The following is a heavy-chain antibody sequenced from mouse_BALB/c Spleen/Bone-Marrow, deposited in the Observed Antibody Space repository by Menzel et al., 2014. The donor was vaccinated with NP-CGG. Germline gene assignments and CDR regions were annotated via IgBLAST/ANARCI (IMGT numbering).Heavy chain of an antibody. J-gene: IGHJ4*01. CDR3: ARGDYAMDY. Sequence: LEWIGYINPYNDGTKYNEKFKGKATLTSDKYSSTAYMELSSLTSEDSAVYYCARGDYAMDYWGQGTSVTVSS. CDR2: INPYNDGT. V-gene: IGHV1-14*01.